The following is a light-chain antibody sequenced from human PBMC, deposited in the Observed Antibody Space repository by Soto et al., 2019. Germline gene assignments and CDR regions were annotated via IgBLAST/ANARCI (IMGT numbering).Light chain of an antibody. V-gene: IGKV1-39*01. Sequence: EIPMTQSASTLAASVGDSLTLTCRACRNVSIYLNWYQHKPGKGPTLLXXATSNLQIGVPSRFSGSGSGTEFNLTISSLEPGDFGTYYCQQSYKKPSFGQWTRLEIK. CDR3: QQSYKKPS. CDR2: ATS. J-gene: IGKJ5*01. CDR1: RNVSIY.